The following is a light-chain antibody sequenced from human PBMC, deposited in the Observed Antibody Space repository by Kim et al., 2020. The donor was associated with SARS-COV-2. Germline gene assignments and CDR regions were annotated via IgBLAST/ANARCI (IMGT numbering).Light chain of an antibody. V-gene: IGKV1-39*01. Sequence: DIQMTQSPSSLSASVGDRVTIACRASQSISTYLNWYQQKPGKAPNLLIYAASSLQSGVPSRFSGSGSGTDFTLTISSLQPEYFASYHSQQSHTAPFLCFGGGAKVDIK. CDR3: QQSHTAPFLC. CDR2: AAS. CDR1: QSISTY. J-gene: IGKJ4*01.